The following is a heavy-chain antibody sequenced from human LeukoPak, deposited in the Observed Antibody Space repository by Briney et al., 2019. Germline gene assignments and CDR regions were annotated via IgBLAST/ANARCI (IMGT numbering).Heavy chain of an antibody. CDR3: ARGRITIFGVVIVHFDY. V-gene: IGHV1-2*02. J-gene: IGHJ4*02. Sequence: ASVKVSCKASGYTFTSYAMNWVRQAPGQGLEWMGWINPNSGGTNYAQKFQGRVTMTRDTSISTAYMELSRLRSDDTAVYYCARGRITIFGVVIVHFDYWGQGTLVTVFS. CDR1: GYTFTSYA. CDR2: INPNSGGT. D-gene: IGHD3-3*01.